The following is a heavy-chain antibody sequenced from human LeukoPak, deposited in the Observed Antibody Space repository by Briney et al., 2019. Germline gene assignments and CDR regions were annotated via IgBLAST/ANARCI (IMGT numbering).Heavy chain of an antibody. V-gene: IGHV4-61*02. J-gene: IGHJ4*02. CDR2: IYTSGST. CDR3: ATGGGYSYGREEY. CDR1: AGSISSGSYY. Sequence: SQTLSLTCTVSAGSISSGSYYWSWIRQPAGKGLEWIGRIYTSGSTNYNPSLKSRVTISVDTSKNQFSLKLSSVTAADTAVYYCATGGGYSYGREEYCGQGTLVTVSS. D-gene: IGHD5-18*01.